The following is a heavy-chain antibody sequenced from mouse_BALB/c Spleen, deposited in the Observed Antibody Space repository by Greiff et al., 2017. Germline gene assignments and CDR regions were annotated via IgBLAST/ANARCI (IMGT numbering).Heavy chain of an antibody. J-gene: IGHJ4*01. Sequence: VQLQQSGAELVKPGASVKLSCKASGYTFTSYYMYWVKQRPGQGLEWIGEINPSNGGTNFNEKFKSKATLTVDKSSSTAYMQLSSLTSEDSAVYYCTRSGVRRAMDYWGQGTSVTVSS. CDR3: TRSGVRRAMDY. CDR2: INPSNGGT. V-gene: IGHV1S81*02. CDR1: GYTFTSYY. D-gene: IGHD2-14*01.